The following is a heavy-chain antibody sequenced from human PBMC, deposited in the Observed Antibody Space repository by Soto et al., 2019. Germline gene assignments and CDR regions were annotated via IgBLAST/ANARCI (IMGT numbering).Heavy chain of an antibody. J-gene: IGHJ4*02. D-gene: IGHD2-15*01. V-gene: IGHV4-39*01. CDR1: GGSISSSSYY. Sequence: SETLSLTCTVSGGSISSSSYYWGWIRQPPGKGLEWIGSIYYSGSTYYNPSLKSRVTISVDTSKNQFSLKLSSVTAADTAVYYCAMGRSRYCSGGSCLPIDYWGQGTLVTVSS. CDR2: IYYSGST. CDR3: AMGRSRYCSGGSCLPIDY.